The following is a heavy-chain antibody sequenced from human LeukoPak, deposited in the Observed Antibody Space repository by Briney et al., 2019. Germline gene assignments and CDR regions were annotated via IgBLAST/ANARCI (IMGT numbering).Heavy chain of an antibody. CDR1: GFTFSSYW. J-gene: IGHJ5*02. V-gene: IGHV3-7*03. CDR2: IKQDGSEK. CDR3: AKDLNTPLADYYGSGSGFP. D-gene: IGHD3-10*01. Sequence: PGGSLRLSCAASGFTFSSYWMSWVRQAPGKGLEWVANIKQDGSEKYYVDSVKGRFSISRDNAKNSLYLQMNSLRAEDTAVYYCAKDLNTPLADYYGSGSGFPWGQGTLVTVSS.